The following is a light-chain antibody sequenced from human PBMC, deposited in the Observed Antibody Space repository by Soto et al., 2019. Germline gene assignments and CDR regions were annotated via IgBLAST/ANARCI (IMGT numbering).Light chain of an antibody. Sequence: EIVITHSPATLSVSPGERTTPSFRASQNIGSNLVWYQQIPGQAPRLLIYGASTRATGIPARFSGSGSGTEFTLTISSLQSEDFAVYYCQQYDNWPPWTFGQGTKVDIK. J-gene: IGKJ1*01. CDR2: GAS. V-gene: IGKV3-15*01. CDR3: QQYDNWPPWT. CDR1: QNIGSN.